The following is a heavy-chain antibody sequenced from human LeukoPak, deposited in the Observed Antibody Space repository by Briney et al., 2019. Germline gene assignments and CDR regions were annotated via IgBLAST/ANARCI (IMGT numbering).Heavy chain of an antibody. D-gene: IGHD2-15*01. CDR3: ARVLGYCSGGSCPFYNWFDP. Sequence: PSETLSLTCTVSGGSISSGGYSWSWIRQPPGKGLEWIGYIYHSGSTYYNPSLKSRVTIPVDRSKNQFSLKLSSVTAADTAVYYCARVLGYCSGGSCPFYNWFDPWGQGTLVTVSS. J-gene: IGHJ5*02. CDR2: IYHSGST. V-gene: IGHV4-30-2*01. CDR1: GGSISSGGYS.